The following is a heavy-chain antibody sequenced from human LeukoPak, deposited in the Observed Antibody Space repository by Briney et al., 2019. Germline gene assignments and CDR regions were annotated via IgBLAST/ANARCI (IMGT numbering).Heavy chain of an antibody. J-gene: IGHJ6*02. V-gene: IGHV4-59*01. CDR3: ARHVLRYFDPTHYGMDV. Sequence: SETLSLTCTVSGGSISSYYWSWIRQPPGKGLEWIGYIYYSGSTNYNPSLKSRVTISVDTSKNQFSLKLSSVTAADTAVYYCARHVLRYFDPTHYGMDVWGQGTTVTVSS. D-gene: IGHD3-9*01. CDR1: GGSISSYY. CDR2: IYYSGST.